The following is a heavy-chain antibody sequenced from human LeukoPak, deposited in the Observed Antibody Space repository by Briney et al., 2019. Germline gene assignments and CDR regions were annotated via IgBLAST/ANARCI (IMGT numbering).Heavy chain of an antibody. Sequence: GGSLRLSCAASGFIFSDYEMNWVRQAPGKGLEWISYISSSGRTIYYADSVKGRFTISRDNAKNSLHLQMNSLRADDTAIYFCARDQSGIVATITLDYWGQGILVTVSS. CDR3: ARDQSGIVATITLDY. D-gene: IGHD5-24*01. J-gene: IGHJ4*02. CDR2: ISSSGRTI. V-gene: IGHV3-48*03. CDR1: GFIFSDYE.